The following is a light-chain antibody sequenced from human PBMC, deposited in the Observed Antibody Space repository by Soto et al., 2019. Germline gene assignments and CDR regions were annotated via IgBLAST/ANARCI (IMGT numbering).Light chain of an antibody. J-gene: IGKJ1*01. CDR2: GAS. Sequence: EIVLTQSPGTLSLSPGERATLSCRASQSVSSSYLAWYQQKPGQAPRLLIYGASSRATGIPDRFSGSESGTDFTLTISRLEPEDVAVYDCQQYGSSPGTCGQGTKVEIK. CDR1: QSVSSSY. CDR3: QQYGSSPGT. V-gene: IGKV3-20*01.